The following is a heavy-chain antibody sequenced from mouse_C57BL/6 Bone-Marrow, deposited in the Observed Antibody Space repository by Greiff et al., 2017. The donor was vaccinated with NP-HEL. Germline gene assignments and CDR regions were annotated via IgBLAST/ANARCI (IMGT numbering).Heavy chain of an antibody. CDR1: GFTFSDAW. Sequence: EVQVVESGGGLVQPGGSMKLSCAASGFTFSDAWMDWVRQSPEKGLEWVAEIRNKANNHATYYAESVKGRFTISRDDSKSSVYLQMNSLRAEDTGIYYCTRQPDYYGSQFAYWGQGTLVTVSA. D-gene: IGHD1-1*01. CDR2: IRNKANNHAT. J-gene: IGHJ3*01. CDR3: TRQPDYYGSQFAY. V-gene: IGHV6-6*01.